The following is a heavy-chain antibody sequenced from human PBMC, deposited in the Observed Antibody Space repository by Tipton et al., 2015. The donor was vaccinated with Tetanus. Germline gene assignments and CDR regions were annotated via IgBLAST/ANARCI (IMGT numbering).Heavy chain of an antibody. V-gene: IGHV3-33*01. D-gene: IGHD3-3*01. CDR2: IWYDGSKK. J-gene: IGHJ4*02. Sequence: SGFSFRDYGMHWVRQAPGKGLEWVTLIWYDGSKKYYGDSVKGRFTVSRDNSKNTLYLQMNSLRADDTAVYYCASEVIRTANSDCWGQGTLVTVSS. CDR1: GFSFRDYG. CDR3: ASEVIRTANSDC.